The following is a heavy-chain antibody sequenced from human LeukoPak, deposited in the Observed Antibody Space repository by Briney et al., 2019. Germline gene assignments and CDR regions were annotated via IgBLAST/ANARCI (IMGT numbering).Heavy chain of an antibody. CDR2: IYSGGST. D-gene: IGHD1-26*01. J-gene: IGHJ4*02. CDR3: AKTRGGTFGYHSFDY. V-gene: IGHV3-66*01. CDR1: GFTVSSNY. Sequence: GWSLRLSCAASGFTVSSNYMSWVGQAPGKGLEGAAVIYSGGSTYYADSVKGRFTISRDNSKNTLYLQMNSLTAEDTAVYYCAKTRGGTFGYHSFDYWGQGTLVTVSS.